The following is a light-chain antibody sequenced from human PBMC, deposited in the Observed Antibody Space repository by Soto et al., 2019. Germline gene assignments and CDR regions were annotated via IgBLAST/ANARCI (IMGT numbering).Light chain of an antibody. CDR2: EVS. CDR1: SSDVGGYNY. J-gene: IGLJ1*01. CDR3: SSYAGRSYYV. V-gene: IGLV2-8*01. Sequence: QSALTQPPSASGSPGQSVTISCTGTSSDVGGYNYVSWYQQHPGKAPKLMIYEVSKRPSGVPDRFSGSKSGNTASLTVSGLQDEDEADYYCSSYAGRSYYVFGTGTKVTVL.